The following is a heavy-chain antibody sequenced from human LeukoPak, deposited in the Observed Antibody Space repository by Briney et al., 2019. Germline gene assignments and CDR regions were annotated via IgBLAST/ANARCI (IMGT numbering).Heavy chain of an antibody. CDR2: IYITGST. CDR1: GDSITSGTYY. Sequence: SQTLSLTCTVSGDSITSGTYYWNWIRQPAGKELEWIGRIYITGSTNYNPSLKSRVTMSVDTSKNRFSLNLNSVTAADTAVYHCAARAAAAGRLYWGQGTLVTVSS. D-gene: IGHD6-13*01. CDR3: AARAAAAGRLY. V-gene: IGHV4-61*02. J-gene: IGHJ4*02.